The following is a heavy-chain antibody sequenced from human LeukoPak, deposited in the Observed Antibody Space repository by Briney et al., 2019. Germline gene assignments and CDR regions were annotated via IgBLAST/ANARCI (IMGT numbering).Heavy chain of an antibody. J-gene: IGHJ4*02. V-gene: IGHV4-39*07. CDR1: GGSISSSSYY. CDR3: AGGDCSSTSCYSSFDY. D-gene: IGHD2-2*02. CDR2: IYYSGST. Sequence: SETLSLTCTVSGGSISSSSYYWGWIRQPPGKGLEWIGSIYYSGSTYYNPSLKSRVTISVDTSKNQFSLKLSSVTAADTAVYYCAGGDCSSTSCYSSFDYWGQGTLVTVSS.